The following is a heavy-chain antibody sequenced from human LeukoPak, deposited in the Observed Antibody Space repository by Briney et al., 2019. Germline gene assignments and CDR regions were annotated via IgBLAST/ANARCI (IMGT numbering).Heavy chain of an antibody. CDR2: INHSGST. Sequence: SETLSLTCAVYGGSFSGYYWSWIRQPPGKGLEWIGEINHSGSTNYNPSLKSRVTISVDTSKNQFSLKLSSVTAADTAVYYCARGKIVVVTAIPYYYYGMDVWGQGTTVTVSS. D-gene: IGHD2-21*02. CDR3: ARGKIVVVTAIPYYYYGMDV. V-gene: IGHV4-34*01. J-gene: IGHJ6*02. CDR1: GGSFSGYY.